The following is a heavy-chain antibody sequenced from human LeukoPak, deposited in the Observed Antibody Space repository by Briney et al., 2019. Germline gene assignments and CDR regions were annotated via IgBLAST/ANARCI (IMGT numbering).Heavy chain of an antibody. CDR2: ITSGSSYI. V-gene: IGHV3-21*03. Sequence: GGSLRLSCAASGFTFSSYNMNWVRQAPGKGLEWVSSITSGSSYIYYADSVKGRFTISRDNAKNSLYLQMNSLRAEDTAVYYCARVSSEYSYGHPYYFDYWGQGTLVTVSS. CDR3: ARVSSEYSYGHPYYFDY. D-gene: IGHD5-18*01. J-gene: IGHJ4*02. CDR1: GFTFSSYN.